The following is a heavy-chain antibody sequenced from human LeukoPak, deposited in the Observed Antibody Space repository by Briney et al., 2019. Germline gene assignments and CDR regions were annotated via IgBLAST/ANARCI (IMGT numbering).Heavy chain of an antibody. J-gene: IGHJ4*02. CDR2: IKQDGSEK. Sequence: GGSLRLSCAASGFTFSSYWMSWVRQAPGKGLEWVANIKQDGSEKYYVDSVKGRFTISRDNAKNSLYLQMNSLRAEDTAVYYCARDQAYYDFWSGYYGPYFDYWGQGTLVTVSS. CDR3: ARDQAYYDFWSGYYGPYFDY. CDR1: GFTFSSYW. D-gene: IGHD3-3*01. V-gene: IGHV3-7*01.